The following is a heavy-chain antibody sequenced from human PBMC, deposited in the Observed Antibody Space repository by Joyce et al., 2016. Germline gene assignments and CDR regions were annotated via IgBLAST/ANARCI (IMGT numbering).Heavy chain of an antibody. V-gene: IGHV3-23*01. D-gene: IGHD2/OR15-2a*01. CDR1: ELTFSSYA. CDR3: AKLLYAQYYYGMDV. CDR2: ISGSGGST. J-gene: IGHJ6*02. Sequence: EVQVLESGGGLVQPGGSLRLSCAASELTFSSYAMTWVRQAPGKGLDWVSAISGSGGSTHYADSVKGRFTISRDNSKNTLYLQMNSLRAEDTAIYYCAKLLYAQYYYGMDVWGQGTTVTVSS.